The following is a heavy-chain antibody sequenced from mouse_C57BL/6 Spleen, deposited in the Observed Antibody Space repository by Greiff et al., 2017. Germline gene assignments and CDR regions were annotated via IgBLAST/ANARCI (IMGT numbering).Heavy chain of an antibody. J-gene: IGHJ4*01. CDR1: GFTFSSYG. V-gene: IGHV5-6*01. CDR3: ARQSYDNSAMDY. CDR2: ISSGGSYT. Sequence: EVQLQQSGGDLVKPGGSLKLSCAASGFTFSSYGMPWVRQTPDKRLEWVATISSGGSYTYYPDSVKGRFTLSRDNAKNTLYLQMSRLKSENSAMYYCARQSYDNSAMDYWGQGTSVTVSS. D-gene: IGHD2-1*01.